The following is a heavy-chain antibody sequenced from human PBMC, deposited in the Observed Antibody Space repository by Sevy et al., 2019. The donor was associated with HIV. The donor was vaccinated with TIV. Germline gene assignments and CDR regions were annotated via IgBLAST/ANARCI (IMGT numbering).Heavy chain of an antibody. Sequence: GVSLRLSCAASGFAFSNYYAMHWVRQAPGKGLELVALISYDGSDKYYADSVKGRFTISRDNFKNTLYLQMNSLTTDDTAVYYCARPRANYVDHYFFYAMDVWGQGTTVTVSS. J-gene: IGHJ6*02. CDR1: GFAFSNYYA. CDR3: ARPRANYVDHYFFYAMDV. CDR2: ISYDGSDK. D-gene: IGHD4-17*01. V-gene: IGHV3-30-3*01.